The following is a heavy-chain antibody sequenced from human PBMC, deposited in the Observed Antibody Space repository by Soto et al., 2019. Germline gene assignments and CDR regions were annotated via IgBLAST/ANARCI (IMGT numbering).Heavy chain of an antibody. CDR2: IYYTGNT. Sequence: PSETLSLTGTVSGDSISTYYWSWIPHPPGKGLERIAYIYYTGNTYYNPSLKSRCTISMDRYKNQFSMKLSSVTAADMAVYYCASYYSDSSGYYYGWFDPWGQGTLVTVSS. J-gene: IGHJ5*02. V-gene: IGHV4-59*01. CDR1: GDSISTYY. D-gene: IGHD3-22*01. CDR3: ASYYSDSSGYYYGWFDP.